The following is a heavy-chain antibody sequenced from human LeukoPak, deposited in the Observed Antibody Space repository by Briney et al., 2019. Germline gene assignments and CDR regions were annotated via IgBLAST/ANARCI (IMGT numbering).Heavy chain of an antibody. CDR3: ARAGITMVRGVISSIDY. Sequence: PGGSLRLSCAASGFTFSSYAMHWVRQAPGKGLEWVAVISYDGSNKYYADSVKGRFTISRDSSKNTLYLQMNSLRAEDTAVYHCARAGITMVRGVISSIDYWGQGTLVTVSS. D-gene: IGHD3-10*01. V-gene: IGHV3-30*04. CDR1: GFTFSSYA. J-gene: IGHJ4*02. CDR2: ISYDGSNK.